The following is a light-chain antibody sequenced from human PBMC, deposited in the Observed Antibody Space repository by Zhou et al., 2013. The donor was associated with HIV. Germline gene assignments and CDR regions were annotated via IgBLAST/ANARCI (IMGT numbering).Light chain of an antibody. CDR2: GAS. Sequence: EIVLTQSPGTLSLSPGERATLSCRASQSVSSSYLAWYQQKPGQAPRLLIYGASSRATGIPDRFSGSGSGTEFTLTISSLQSEDFAVYYCQQYDTWPPLTFGGGTKVEIK. CDR1: QSVSSSY. V-gene: IGKV3-20*01. J-gene: IGKJ4*01. CDR3: QQYDTWPPLT.